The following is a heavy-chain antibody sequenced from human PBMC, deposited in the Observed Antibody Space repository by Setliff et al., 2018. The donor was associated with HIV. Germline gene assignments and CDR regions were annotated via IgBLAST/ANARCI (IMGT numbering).Heavy chain of an antibody. CDR2: INTQTGSP. Sequence: ASVNVSCKASGYSFINYAMNWVRQAPGQGLEWMGWINTQTGSPTYAQAFTGRFVFSVDTSVTTAYLQMSGLKVDDTAVYYCARALYGEYGGDLNWLDPWGQGTLVTVSS. CDR3: ARALYGEYGGDLNWLDP. V-gene: IGHV7-4-1*02. J-gene: IGHJ5*02. D-gene: IGHD4-17*01. CDR1: GYSFINYA.